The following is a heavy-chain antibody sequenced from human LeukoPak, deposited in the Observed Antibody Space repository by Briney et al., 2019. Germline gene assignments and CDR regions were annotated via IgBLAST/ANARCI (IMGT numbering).Heavy chain of an antibody. V-gene: IGHV3-48*02. CDR3: ARGTSPFDP. Sequence: PRGSLRLSCVASGFTFSSYSMNWVRQAPGKGLEWISYITSSSSTIYYGDSVKGRFTISRDNAKNSLYLQMNSLRDEDTAVYYCARGTSPFDPWGRGTLVTVSS. CDR1: GFTFSSYS. CDR2: ITSSSSTI. J-gene: IGHJ5*02.